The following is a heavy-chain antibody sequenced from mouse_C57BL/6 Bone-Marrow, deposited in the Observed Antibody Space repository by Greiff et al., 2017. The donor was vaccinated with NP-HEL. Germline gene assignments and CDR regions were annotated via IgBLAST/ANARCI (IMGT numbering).Heavy chain of an antibody. CDR2: IDPSDSYT. V-gene: IGHV1-50*01. Sequence: QVQLQQPGAELVKPGASVKLSCKASGYTFTSYWMQWVKQRPGQGLEWIGEIDPSDSYTNYNQKFKGKATLTEDTSSSTAYMQLSSLTSEDSAVYYCARGGIMVTTNWGQGTTLTVSS. D-gene: IGHD2-2*01. J-gene: IGHJ2*01. CDR3: ARGGIMVTTN. CDR1: GYTFTSYW.